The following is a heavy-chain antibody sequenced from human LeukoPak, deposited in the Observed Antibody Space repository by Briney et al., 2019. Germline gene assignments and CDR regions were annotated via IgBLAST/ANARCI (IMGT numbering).Heavy chain of an antibody. Sequence: ASETLSLTCIVSGGSLSSSSYYWGWIRQPPGKGLEWIASIYYSGSTYYNPSLRSRVTISVDTSKNQFSLKLSSVTAADTAVYYCARHFLPAVARHFDYWGQGNLVTVSS. CDR3: ARHFLPAVARHFDY. V-gene: IGHV4-39*01. CDR1: GGSLSSSSYY. CDR2: IYYSGST. J-gene: IGHJ4*02. D-gene: IGHD6-19*01.